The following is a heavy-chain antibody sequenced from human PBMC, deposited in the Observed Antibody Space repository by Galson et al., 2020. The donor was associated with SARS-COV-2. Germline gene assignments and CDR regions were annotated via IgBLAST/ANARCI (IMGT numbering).Heavy chain of an antibody. V-gene: IGHV4-59*01. Sequence: PSETLSLTCTVSGGSISSYYWSWIRQPPGKGLEWIGYIYYSGSTNYNPSLKSRVTISVDTSKNQFSLKLSSVTAADTAVYYCARASTITIFGVVIIPGWFDPWGQGTLVTVSS. D-gene: IGHD3-3*01. CDR2: IYYSGST. CDR1: GGSISSYY. CDR3: ARASTITIFGVVIIPGWFDP. J-gene: IGHJ5*02.